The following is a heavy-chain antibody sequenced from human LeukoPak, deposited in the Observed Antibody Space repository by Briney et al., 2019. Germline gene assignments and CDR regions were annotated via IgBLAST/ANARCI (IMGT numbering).Heavy chain of an antibody. CDR3: ARDRKGRTYGDPYWFFDL. CDR1: GFTFSSYS. Sequence: GGSLRLSCAASGFTFSSYSMNWVRQAPGKGLDWASSISSSSSSIYYADSMKGRFTISRDNVKNLLFQQMNSLRAEDTAIYYCARDRKGRTYGDPYWFFDLWGRGTLDSVSS. J-gene: IGHJ2*01. V-gene: IGHV3-21*06. D-gene: IGHD4-17*01. CDR2: ISSSSSSI.